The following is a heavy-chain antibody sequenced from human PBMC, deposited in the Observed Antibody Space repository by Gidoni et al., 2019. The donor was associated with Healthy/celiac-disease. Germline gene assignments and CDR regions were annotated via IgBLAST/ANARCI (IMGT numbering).Heavy chain of an antibody. CDR3: AKGTPGAAVAGHNYYFDY. D-gene: IGHD6-19*01. Sequence: EVQLVESGGGLVQPGRSLRLSCAASGFTFDDYAMHWARQAPGKGLEWVSGISWNSGSIGYADSVKGRFTISRDNAKNALYLEMNSLRAEDTALYYCAKGTPGAAVAGHNYYFDYWGQGTLVTVSS. CDR1: GFTFDDYA. J-gene: IGHJ4*02. V-gene: IGHV3-9*01. CDR2: ISWNSGSI.